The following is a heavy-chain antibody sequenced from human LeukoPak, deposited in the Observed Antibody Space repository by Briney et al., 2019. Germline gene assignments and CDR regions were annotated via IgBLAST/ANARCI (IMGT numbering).Heavy chain of an antibody. D-gene: IGHD5-18*01. V-gene: IGHV4-34*01. J-gene: IGHJ4*02. CDR3: ARAERLWSPNDY. CDR1: GGSFSGYY. Sequence: SETRSLTCAVYGGSFSGYYWSWTRQPPGKGLEWIGEINHSGSTNYNPSLKSRVTISVDTSKNQFSLKLSSVTAADTAVYYCARAERLWSPNDYWGQGTLVTVSS. CDR2: INHSGST.